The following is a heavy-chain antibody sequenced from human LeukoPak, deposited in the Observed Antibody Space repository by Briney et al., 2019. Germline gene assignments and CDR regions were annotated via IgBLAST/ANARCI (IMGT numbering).Heavy chain of an antibody. CDR3: ARDDWGDYWYFDL. CDR2: INPNSGGT. CDR1: GYTFTGYY. V-gene: IGHV1-2*06. D-gene: IGHD3-9*01. Sequence: ASVKVSCKASGYTFTGYYMHWVRQAPGQGLEWMGRINPNSGGTNSAQKFQGRVTMTRDTSISTAYMELSRLRSDDTAVYYCARDDWGDYWYFDLWGRGTLVTVSS. J-gene: IGHJ2*01.